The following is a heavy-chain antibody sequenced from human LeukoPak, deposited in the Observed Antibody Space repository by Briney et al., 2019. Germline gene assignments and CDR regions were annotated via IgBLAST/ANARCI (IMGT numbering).Heavy chain of an antibody. CDR1: GYTFTGHY. CDR3: ARDWGYGDYALYYFDH. D-gene: IGHD4-17*01. J-gene: IGHJ4*02. Sequence: ASVKVSCKASGYTFTGHYMHWVRQAPGQGLEWMGWISPNSGGTNYAQKFQGRVTMTRDTSISTAYMELRRLRPDDTAVYYCARDWGYGDYALYYFDHWGQGTLVTVSS. V-gene: IGHV1-2*02. CDR2: ISPNSGGT.